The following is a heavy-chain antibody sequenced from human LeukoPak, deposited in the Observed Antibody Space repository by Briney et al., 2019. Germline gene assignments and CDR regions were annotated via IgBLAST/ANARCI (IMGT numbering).Heavy chain of an antibody. CDR2: ITTATSSYI. CDR3: ARDYGGPHYFDY. CDR1: GFTFSSHD. V-gene: IGHV3-21*01. J-gene: IGHJ4*02. Sequence: PGGSLRLSCAASGFTFSSHDMNWVRQAPGKGLEWFSSITTATSSYIYYADSVKGRFTISRDDAKNSLYLQMDSLRAEDTAVYYCARDYGGPHYFDYWGQGTLVTVSS. D-gene: IGHD2-15*01.